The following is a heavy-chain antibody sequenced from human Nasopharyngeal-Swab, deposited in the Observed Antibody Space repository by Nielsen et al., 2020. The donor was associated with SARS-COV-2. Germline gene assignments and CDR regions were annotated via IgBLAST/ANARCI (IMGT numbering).Heavy chain of an antibody. V-gene: IGHV3-30-3*01. D-gene: IGHD6-13*01. J-gene: IGHJ6*02. CDR3: ARDSIAAAGTYYYYGMDV. CDR1: GFTFSSYA. Sequence: GGSLRLSCAASGFTFSSYAMHWVRQAPGKGLEWVAVISYDGSNKYYADSVKGRFTISRDNAKNSLYLQMNSLRAEDTAVYYCARDSIAAAGTYYYYGMDVWGQGTTVTVSS. CDR2: ISYDGSNK.